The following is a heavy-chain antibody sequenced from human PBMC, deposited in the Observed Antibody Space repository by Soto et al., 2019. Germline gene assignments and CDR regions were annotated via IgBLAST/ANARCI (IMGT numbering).Heavy chain of an antibody. CDR3: GRGRSSTSPYPIGY. CDR2: IYYSGST. Sequence: QVQLQESGPGLVKPSQTLSLTCTVSGGSISSGGYYWSWIRQHPGKGLEWIGYIYYSGSTYYNPSLQSRVNISVDTAKNQFSLKLSSVTAAGTAVYYRGRGRSSTSPYPIGYWGQGTLVTVSS. CDR1: GGSISSGGYY. V-gene: IGHV4-31*03. D-gene: IGHD2-2*01. J-gene: IGHJ4*02.